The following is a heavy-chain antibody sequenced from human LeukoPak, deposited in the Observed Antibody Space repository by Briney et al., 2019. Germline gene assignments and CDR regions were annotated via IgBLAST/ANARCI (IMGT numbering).Heavy chain of an antibody. Sequence: PGGPLRLSCAASGFTFSNAWMSWVRQAPGKGLEWVGRIKSKTDGGTTDYAAPVKGRFTISRDDSKNTLYLQMNSLKTEDTAVYYCTTVLGYDFWSGYYGVNYWGQGTLVTVSS. V-gene: IGHV3-15*01. D-gene: IGHD3-3*01. CDR2: IKSKTDGGTT. J-gene: IGHJ4*02. CDR1: GFTFSNAW. CDR3: TTVLGYDFWSGYYGVNY.